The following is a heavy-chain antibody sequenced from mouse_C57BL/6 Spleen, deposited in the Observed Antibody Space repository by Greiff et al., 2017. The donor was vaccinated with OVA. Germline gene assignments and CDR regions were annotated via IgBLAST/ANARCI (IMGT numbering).Heavy chain of an antibody. CDR1: GFNIKDDY. CDR3: TVLKKGISVVDY. V-gene: IGHV14-4*01. D-gene: IGHD1-3*01. J-gene: IGHJ2*01. Sequence: VQLQQSGAELVRPGASVKLSCTASGFNIKDDYMHWVKQRPEQGLEWIGWIDPANGDTESASKFQGKATITADTSSNTAYLQLSSLTSEDTAVYYCTVLKKGISVVDYWGQGTTLTVSS. CDR2: IDPANGDT.